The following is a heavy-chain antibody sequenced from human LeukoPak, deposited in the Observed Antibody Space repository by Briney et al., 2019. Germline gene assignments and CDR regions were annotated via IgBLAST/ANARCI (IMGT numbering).Heavy chain of an antibody. V-gene: IGHV1-2*02. D-gene: IGHD1-14*01. J-gene: IGHJ4*02. CDR3: ARDQPGRPGSLFDY. CDR2: INPNSGGT. CDR1: GYTFTGYY. Sequence: ASVKVSCKASGYTFTGYYMHWVRQAPGQGLEWMGWINPNSGGTNYAQKFQGRVTMTRDTSISTAYMELSRLRSDDTAVYYCARDQPGRPGSLFDYWGQGALVTVSS.